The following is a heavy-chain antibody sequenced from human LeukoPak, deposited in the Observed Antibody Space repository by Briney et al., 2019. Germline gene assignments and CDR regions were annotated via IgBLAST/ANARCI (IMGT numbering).Heavy chain of an antibody. D-gene: IGHD6-13*01. CDR2: ISGSGGST. CDR1: GFTFANYA. CDR3: AKDQKSIAATGYDY. Sequence: GGSLRLSCAASGFTFANYAMSWVRQGPGKGLEWVSTISGSGGSTYYADSVKGRSTISRDNSKNTLFLQMNSLRADDTAVYFCAKDQKSIAATGYDYWGQGTLVTVSS. J-gene: IGHJ4*02. V-gene: IGHV3-23*01.